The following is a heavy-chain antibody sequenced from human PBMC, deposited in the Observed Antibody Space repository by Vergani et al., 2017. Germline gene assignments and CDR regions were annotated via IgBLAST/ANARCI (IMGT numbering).Heavy chain of an antibody. CDR1: GFTFSSYD. J-gene: IGHJ5*02. Sequence: EVQLVESGGGLVQPGGSLRLSCAASGFTFSSYDMHWVRQATGKGLEWVSAMGTACDTYYPGSVKGRFTISRENAKNSLYLQMNSLRAGDTAVYYWARGHYDFWSGYYSSAHTDNWFDPWGQGTLVTVSS. CDR3: ARGHYDFWSGYYSSAHTDNWFDP. D-gene: IGHD3-3*01. V-gene: IGHV3-13*01. CDR2: MGTACDT.